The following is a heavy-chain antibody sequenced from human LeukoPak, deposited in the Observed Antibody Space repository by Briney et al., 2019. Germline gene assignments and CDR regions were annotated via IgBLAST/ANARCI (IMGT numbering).Heavy chain of an antibody. V-gene: IGHV3-23*01. Sequence: GGSLRLSCAASGFTFSTYGMTWVRQAPGKGLEWLSLISASGGSTYHADSVKGRFTISRDNSKSTLSLQLNSLRAEDTAIYYCARDLYSSSPDNWDQGTLVTVSS. J-gene: IGHJ4*02. CDR3: ARDLYSSSPDN. CDR2: ISASGGST. CDR1: GFTFSTYG. D-gene: IGHD6-6*01.